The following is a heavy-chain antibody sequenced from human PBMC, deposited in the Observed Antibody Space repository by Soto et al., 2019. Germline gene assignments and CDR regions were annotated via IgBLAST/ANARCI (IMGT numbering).Heavy chain of an antibody. J-gene: IGHJ4*02. D-gene: IGHD3-22*01. Sequence: QVQLVQSGAEVKKPGSSVKVSCKASGGTFSSYAISWVRQAPGQGLEWMGGIIPIFGTANYAQKFQGRVTITADESTSTAHMELSSLRSEDTAVYYCARARLTYYYDSSGYFPDDYWGQGTLVTVSS. CDR1: GGTFSSYA. CDR3: ARARLTYYYDSSGYFPDDY. CDR2: IIPIFGTA. V-gene: IGHV1-69*01.